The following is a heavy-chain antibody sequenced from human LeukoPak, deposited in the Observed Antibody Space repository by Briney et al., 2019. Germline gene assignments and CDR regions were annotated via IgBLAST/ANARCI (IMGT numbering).Heavy chain of an antibody. Sequence: GESLRLSCAASGFTFSSYAMSWVRQAPGKGLEWVSAISGSGGSTYYADSVKGRFTISRDNSKNTLYLQMNSLRAEDTAVYYCATKPTYCSSTSCYYYYGMDVWGQGTTVTVSS. CDR3: ATKPTYCSSTSCYYYYGMDV. CDR2: ISGSGGST. J-gene: IGHJ6*02. D-gene: IGHD2-2*01. CDR1: GFTFSSYA. V-gene: IGHV3-23*01.